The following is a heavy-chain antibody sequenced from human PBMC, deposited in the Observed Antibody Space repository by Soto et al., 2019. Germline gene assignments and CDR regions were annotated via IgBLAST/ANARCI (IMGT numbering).Heavy chain of an antibody. D-gene: IGHD3-22*01. CDR2: IHHSGTT. J-gene: IGHJ4*02. CDR1: GVSISSSNW. CDR3: GRDVGTYYDSSPTGHFDY. V-gene: IGHV4-4*02. Sequence: PSETLSLTCAVSGVSISSSNWWTWVRQSPGKGLEWIGEIHHSGTTNYNPSLKNRLTLSVDKSKNQFSLKLNSVTAADTGLYYCGRDVGTYYDSSPTGHFDYWGPGILVTVSS.